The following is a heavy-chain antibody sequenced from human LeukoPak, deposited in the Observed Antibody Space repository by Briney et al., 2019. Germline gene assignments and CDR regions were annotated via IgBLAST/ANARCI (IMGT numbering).Heavy chain of an antibody. J-gene: IGHJ5*02. CDR3: AVRRITMVRGVIGPDWFDP. Sequence: GGSLRLSCAASGFTFSDYYMSWIRQAPGKGLEWVSYISSSSSYTNYADSVKGRFTISGDNARNSLYLQMNSLRAEDTAVYYCAVRRITMVRGVIGPDWFDPWGQGTLVTVSS. D-gene: IGHD3-10*01. V-gene: IGHV3-11*06. CDR1: GFTFSDYY. CDR2: ISSSSSYT.